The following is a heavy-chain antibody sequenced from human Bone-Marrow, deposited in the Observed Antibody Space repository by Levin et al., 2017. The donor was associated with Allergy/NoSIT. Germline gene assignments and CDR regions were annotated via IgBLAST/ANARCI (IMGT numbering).Heavy chain of an antibody. CDR3: ARGHDYGDYARGVFDY. D-gene: IGHD4-17*01. V-gene: IGHV1-69*13. Sequence: GASVKVSCKASGGTFSSYAISWVRQAPGQGLEWMGGIIPIFGTANYAQKFQGRVTITADESTSTAYMELSSLRSEDTAVYYCARGHDYGDYARGVFDYWGQGTLVTVSS. CDR2: IIPIFGTA. CDR1: GGTFSSYA. J-gene: IGHJ4*02.